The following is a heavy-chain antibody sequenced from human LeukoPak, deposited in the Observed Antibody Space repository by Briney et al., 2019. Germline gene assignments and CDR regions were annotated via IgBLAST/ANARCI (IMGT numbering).Heavy chain of an antibody. J-gene: IGHJ3*02. CDR2: IIAYNGNT. CDR3: ARVNYDILTGYYIPHAFDI. V-gene: IGHV1-18*04. D-gene: IGHD3-9*01. CDR1: GYSFITYG. Sequence: ASVKVSCKTSGYSFITYGISWVRQAPGQGLEWMGWIIAYNGNTKSAQKLQDRVTMTTDTSTSTAYMELRSLRSEDTAVYYCARVNYDILTGYYIPHAFDIWGQGTMVTVSS.